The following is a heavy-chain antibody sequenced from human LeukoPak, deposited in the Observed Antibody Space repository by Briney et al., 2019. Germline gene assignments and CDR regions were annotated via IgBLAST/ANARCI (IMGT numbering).Heavy chain of an antibody. CDR3: AVTDCSGGSCYSGLNY. Sequence: GASVKVSCKASGYTFTGYYMHWVRQAPGQGLEWMGRINPNSGGTNYVQKFQGRVTMTRDTSISTAYMELSRLRSDDTAVYYCAVTDCSGGSCYSGLNYWGQGTLVTVSS. CDR1: GYTFTGYY. J-gene: IGHJ4*02. CDR2: INPNSGGT. V-gene: IGHV1-2*06. D-gene: IGHD2-15*01.